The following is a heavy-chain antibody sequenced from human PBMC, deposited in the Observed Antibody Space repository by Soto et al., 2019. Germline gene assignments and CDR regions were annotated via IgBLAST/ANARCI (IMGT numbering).Heavy chain of an antibody. CDR2: IIPIFGTA. Sequence: QVQLVQSGAEVKKPGSSVKVSCKASGGTFSSYAISWVRQAPGQGLEWMGGIIPIFGTANYAQKFQGRVTITADESTSRDCMELSSLRSEDTAVYYCARITIFDTDFDYGGQGTLVTVSS. CDR3: ARITIFDTDFDY. D-gene: IGHD3-3*01. J-gene: IGHJ4*02. CDR1: GGTFSSYA. V-gene: IGHV1-69*01.